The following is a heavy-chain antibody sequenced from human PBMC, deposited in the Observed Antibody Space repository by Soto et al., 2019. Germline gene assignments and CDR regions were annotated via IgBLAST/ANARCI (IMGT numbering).Heavy chain of an antibody. Sequence: GESLKISCKDSGYSPTDNWIAWVRQMPGKGLEWMAVIYSGDSDTRYSPSFQGQVTISVDKSIRTVYLQWSSLEASDTAMYYCVRHNHGFDFWGQGTLVTVSS. V-gene: IGHV5-51*01. D-gene: IGHD4-17*01. CDR2: IYSGDSDT. J-gene: IGHJ4*02. CDR1: GYSPTDNW. CDR3: VRHNHGFDF.